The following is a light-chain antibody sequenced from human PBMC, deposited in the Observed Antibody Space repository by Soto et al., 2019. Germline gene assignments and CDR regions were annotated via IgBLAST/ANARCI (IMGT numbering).Light chain of an antibody. CDR1: QSVSSSY. Sequence: EIVLTQSPATLSSFPGDRVTLSCRASQSVSSSYLAWYQQKPSQAPRLLIYGASSRATGIPDRFSGSGSGTDFTLTISRLEPEDFAVYYCQQYGSSPPLTFGGGTRWIS. CDR2: GAS. CDR3: QQYGSSPPLT. V-gene: IGKV3-20*01. J-gene: IGKJ4*01.